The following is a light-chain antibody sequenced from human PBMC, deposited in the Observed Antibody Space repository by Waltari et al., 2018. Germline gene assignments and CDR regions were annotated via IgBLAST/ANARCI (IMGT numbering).Light chain of an antibody. CDR2: EFG. CDR3: FSYAGNFFC. J-gene: IGLJ1*01. V-gene: IGLV2-11*03. Sequence: HQLPGKTPKLMIYEFGKWPFVVPARFSGSEAGNTASLTISVLQAEDEADYFCFSYAGNFFCFGTGTQVSVL.